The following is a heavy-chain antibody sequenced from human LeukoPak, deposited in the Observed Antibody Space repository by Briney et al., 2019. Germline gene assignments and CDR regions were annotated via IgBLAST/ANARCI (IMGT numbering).Heavy chain of an antibody. D-gene: IGHD3-10*02. CDR1: GFTFSNYA. J-gene: IGHJ6*04. Sequence: TGGSLRLSCAASGFTFSNYAMTWVRQAPGKGLEWVANIKQDGSDKYYVDSLKGRFTISRDNAKNSLYLQMNSLRAEDTAVYYCAELGITMIGGVWGKGTTVTISS. CDR2: IKQDGSDK. CDR3: AELGITMIGGV. V-gene: IGHV3-7*01.